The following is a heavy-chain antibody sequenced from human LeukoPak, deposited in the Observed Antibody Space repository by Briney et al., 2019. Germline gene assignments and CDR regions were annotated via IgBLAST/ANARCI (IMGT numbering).Heavy chain of an antibody. CDR2: ISSSGSII. Sequence: GGSLRLSCAASGFTFSRYELNWVRQAPGKGLDWVSYISSSGSIIYYADSVKGRFTISRDNAKNSLYLQMNSLRAEDTAVYYCARDLGMTDGDYVSYFDYWGQGTLVTVSS. CDR1: GFTFSRYE. D-gene: IGHD4-17*01. J-gene: IGHJ4*02. CDR3: ARDLGMTDGDYVSYFDY. V-gene: IGHV3-48*03.